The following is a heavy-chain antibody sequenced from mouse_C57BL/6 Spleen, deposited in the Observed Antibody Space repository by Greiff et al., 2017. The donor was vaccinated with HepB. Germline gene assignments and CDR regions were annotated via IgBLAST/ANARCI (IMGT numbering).Heavy chain of an antibody. CDR2: IDPEDGET. CDR1: GFNIKDYY. V-gene: IGHV14-2*01. D-gene: IGHD3-2*02. J-gene: IGHJ3*01. CDR3: AQTAQATWFAY. Sequence: VQLKESGAELVKPGASVKLSCTASGFNIKDYYMHWVKQRTEQGLEWIGRIDPEDGETKYAPKFQGKATITAETSSNTAYLQLSSLTSEDTAVYYCAQTAQATWFAYWGQGTLVTVSA.